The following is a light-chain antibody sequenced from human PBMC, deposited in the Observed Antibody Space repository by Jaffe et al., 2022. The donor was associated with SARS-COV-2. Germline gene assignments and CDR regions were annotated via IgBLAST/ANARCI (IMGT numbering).Light chain of an antibody. CDR3: AAWDDSLSGPV. J-gene: IGLJ3*02. Sequence: QSVLTQPPSASGTPGQRVTISCSGSSSNIGINTVNWYQQVPGTAPKLLIYSDIQRPSGVPDRFSGSKSGTSASLAISGLQSEDEADYYCAAWDDSLSGPVFGGGTKLTVL. CDR2: SDI. V-gene: IGLV1-44*01. CDR1: SSNIGINT.